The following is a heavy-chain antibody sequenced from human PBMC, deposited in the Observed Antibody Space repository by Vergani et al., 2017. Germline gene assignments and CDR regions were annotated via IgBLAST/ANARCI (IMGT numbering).Heavy chain of an antibody. J-gene: IGHJ5*02. D-gene: IGHD4-17*01. V-gene: IGHV1-8*01. CDR3: ARGDYGDYGVTNWFDP. CDR2: MNTNSGNT. CDR1: GYTFTSYD. Sequence: QVQLVQSGAEVKKPGASVKVSCKASGYTFTSYDINWVRQATGQGLEWMGWMNTNSGNTGYSQKFQGRVTMTRNTSISTAYMELSSLRSEDTAVYYCARGDYGDYGVTNWFDPWGQGTLVTVSS.